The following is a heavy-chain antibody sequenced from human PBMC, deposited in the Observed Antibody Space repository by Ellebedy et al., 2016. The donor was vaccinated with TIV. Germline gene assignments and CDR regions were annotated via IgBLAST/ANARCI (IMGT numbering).Heavy chain of an antibody. J-gene: IGHJ4*02. CDR2: IKGKVDGERT. Sequence: GESLKISCAASGFTFSSYDMNWVRQAPGKGLEWVGHIKGKVDGERTDYAAPVKGRFAISRDDSKNTVYLQMNSLKTEDTAVYYCAAGSRVRDHGWELNDFWGQGTLVTVSS. D-gene: IGHD4-23*01. V-gene: IGHV3-15*01. CDR1: GFTFSSYD. CDR3: AAGSRVRDHGWELNDF.